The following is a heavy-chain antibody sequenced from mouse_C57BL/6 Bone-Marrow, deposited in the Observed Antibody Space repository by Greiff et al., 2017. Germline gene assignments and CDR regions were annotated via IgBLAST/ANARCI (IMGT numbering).Heavy chain of an antibody. CDR3: ARNYGSSPWYFDV. CDR1: GYTFTNYW. Sequence: QVQLQQSGAELVRPGTSVKMSCKASGYTFTNYWIGWAKQRPGHGLEWIGDIYPGGGYTNYNEKFKGKATLTADKSSSTAYMQFSSLTSEDSAIYYCARNYGSSPWYFDVWGTGTTVTVSS. J-gene: IGHJ1*03. D-gene: IGHD1-1*01. V-gene: IGHV1-63*01. CDR2: IYPGGGYT.